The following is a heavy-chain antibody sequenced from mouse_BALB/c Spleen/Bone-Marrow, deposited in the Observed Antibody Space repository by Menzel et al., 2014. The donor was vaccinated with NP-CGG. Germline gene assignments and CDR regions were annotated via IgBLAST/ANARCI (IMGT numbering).Heavy chain of an antibody. CDR1: GFTFSSYG. V-gene: IGHV5-6-3*01. CDR2: INSNGGST. Sequence: VQLQQSGGGLVQPGGSLKLSCAASGFTFSSYGMSWVRQTPDKRLELVATINSNGGSTYYPDSVKGRFTISRDNAKSTLYLQMSSLKSEDTAMYYCARDDVWYAMDCWGQGTSVTVSS. J-gene: IGHJ4*01. CDR3: ARDDVWYAMDC.